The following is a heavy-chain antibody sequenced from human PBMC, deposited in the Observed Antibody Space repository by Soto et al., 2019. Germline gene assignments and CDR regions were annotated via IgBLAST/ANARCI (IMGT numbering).Heavy chain of an antibody. CDR2: INHSGST. V-gene: IGHV4-34*01. D-gene: IGHD6-19*01. CDR1: GGSFSGYY. Sequence: SETLSLTCAVYGGSFSGYYWSWIRQPPGKGLEWIGEINHSGSTNYNPSLKSRVTISVDTSKNQFSLKLSSVTAADTAVYYCARGPSSGWYNWFDPWGQGTLVTVSS. CDR3: ARGPSSGWYNWFDP. J-gene: IGHJ5*02.